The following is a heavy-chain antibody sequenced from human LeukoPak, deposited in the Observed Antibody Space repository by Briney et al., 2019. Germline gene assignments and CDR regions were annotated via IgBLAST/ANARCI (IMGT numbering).Heavy chain of an antibody. J-gene: IGHJ5*02. V-gene: IGHV4-4*07. CDR2: IDSSGKT. CDR1: GDSISSQY. CDR3: ARGVGSSSSNWSDP. D-gene: IGHD6-13*01. Sequence: SETLSLTCTVSGDSISSQYWSWIRQSPGKGLEWIGRIDSSGKTNYNPSLKSRVTISIDKSKGQFSLKVNSVTAADTAVYYCARGVGSSSSNWSDPWGQGALVTVSS.